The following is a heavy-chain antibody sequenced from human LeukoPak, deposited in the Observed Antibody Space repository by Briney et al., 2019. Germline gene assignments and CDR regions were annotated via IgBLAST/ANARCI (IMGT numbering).Heavy chain of an antibody. D-gene: IGHD3-22*01. Sequence: PGGSLRLSCAASGFTFSSYAMSWVRQAPGKGLEWVSAISGSGGSTYYADSVKGRFTISRDNAKNSLYLQMNSLRVEDTALYYCARGVYADSSGYPSWGQGTMVTVSS. V-gene: IGHV3-23*01. CDR2: ISGSGGST. J-gene: IGHJ3*01. CDR1: GFTFSSYA. CDR3: ARGVYADSSGYPS.